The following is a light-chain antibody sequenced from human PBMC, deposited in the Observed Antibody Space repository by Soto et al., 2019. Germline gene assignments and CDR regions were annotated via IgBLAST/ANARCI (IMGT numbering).Light chain of an antibody. J-gene: IGLJ7*01. CDR3: AAWDDSLEGVV. CDR1: SSNIGSNP. Sequence: QSVLTQPPSASGTPGQRVTISCSGSSSNIGSNPVSWYQHLPGTAPKVLIFTNNQRPSGVPDRVSGSKSGTSASLANSGLRSEDEAHYYCAAWDDSLEGVVLGGGTQLTVL. V-gene: IGLV1-44*01. CDR2: TNN.